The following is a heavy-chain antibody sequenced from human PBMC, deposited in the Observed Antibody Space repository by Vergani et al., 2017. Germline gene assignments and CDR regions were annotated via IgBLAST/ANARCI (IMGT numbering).Heavy chain of an antibody. V-gene: IGHV3-23*01. CDR3: AIIDSSGWYFDY. D-gene: IGHD3-22*01. Sequence: EVQLLESGGGLVQPGGSLRLSCAASGFTFSSYAMSWVRQAPGKGLEWVSAISGSGGSTYYADSVKGRFTISRDNSKNTLYLQMNSLRAEDTAVYYCAIIDSSGWYFDYWGQGTLVTVSS. CDR1: GFTFSSYA. CDR2: ISGSGGST. J-gene: IGHJ4*02.